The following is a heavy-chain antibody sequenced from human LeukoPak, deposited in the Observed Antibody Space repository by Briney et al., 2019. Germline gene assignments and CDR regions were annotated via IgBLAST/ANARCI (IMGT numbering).Heavy chain of an antibody. CDR1: GFTFSSYE. D-gene: IGHD3-10*01. CDR2: ISSSGSTI. Sequence: WGSLRLSCAASGFTFSSYEMNWVRQAPGNGLEWVSYISSSGSTIYYADSVKGRFTISRDNAKNSLYLQMNSLRAEDTAVYYCARDRRYYGSGTRADAFDIWGQGTMVTVSS. V-gene: IGHV3-48*03. CDR3: ARDRRYYGSGTRADAFDI. J-gene: IGHJ3*02.